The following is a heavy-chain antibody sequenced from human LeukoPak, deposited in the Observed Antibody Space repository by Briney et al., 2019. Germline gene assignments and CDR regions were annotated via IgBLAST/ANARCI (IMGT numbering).Heavy chain of an antibody. CDR1: GYTFTSYA. CDR2: INAGNGNT. V-gene: IGHV1-3*01. Sequence: ASVKVSCKASGYTFTSYAMHWVRQAPGQRLEWMGWINAGNGNTKYSQKFQGRVTITRDTSASTAYMELSSLRSEDTAVYYCARVRKDTYYDILTGYYRPGYFDYWGQGTLVTVSS. D-gene: IGHD3-9*01. CDR3: ARVRKDTYYDILTGYYRPGYFDY. J-gene: IGHJ4*02.